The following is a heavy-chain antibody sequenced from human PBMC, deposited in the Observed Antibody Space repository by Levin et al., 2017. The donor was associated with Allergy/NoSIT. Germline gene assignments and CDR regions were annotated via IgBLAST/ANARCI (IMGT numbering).Heavy chain of an antibody. J-gene: IGHJ1*01. CDR1: GFSISA. Sequence: GGSLRLSCTVSGFSISAMSWVRQAPGKGLEWVSGISDSGRTKYYADSVKGRFTTSRDNSKNTLYLQMNSLRVEDTAVYYVALGRSAAVPEYFQHWGQGTLVIVSS. D-gene: IGHD6-13*01. CDR2: ISDSGRTK. V-gene: IGHV3-23*01. CDR3: ALGRSAAVPEYFQH.